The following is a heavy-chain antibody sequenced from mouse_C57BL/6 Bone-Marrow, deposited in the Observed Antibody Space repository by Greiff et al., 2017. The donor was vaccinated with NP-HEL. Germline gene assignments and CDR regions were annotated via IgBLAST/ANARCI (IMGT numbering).Heavy chain of an antibody. CDR1: GFTFSSYA. CDR2: ISDGGSYT. J-gene: IGHJ1*03. CDR3: ARDRDRGWYFDV. D-gene: IGHD2-14*01. V-gene: IGHV5-4*01. Sequence: EVKVVESGGGLVKPGGSLKLSCAASGFTFSSYAMSWVRQTPEKRLEWVATISDGGSYTYYPDNVKGRFTISRDNAKNNLYLQMSHLKSEDTAMYYCARDRDRGWYFDVWGTGTTVTVSS.